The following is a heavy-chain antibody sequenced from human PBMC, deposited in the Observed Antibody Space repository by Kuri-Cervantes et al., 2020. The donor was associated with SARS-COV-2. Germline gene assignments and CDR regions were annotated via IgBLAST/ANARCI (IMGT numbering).Heavy chain of an antibody. CDR1: GYSFTSYW. D-gene: IGHD2-15*01. CDR3: ARRGSATTFLDY. V-gene: IGHV5-51*01. Sequence: KVSCKGSGYSFTSYWIGWVRQMPGKGLEWMGIIYPSDSDTRYSPSFQGQVIISVDRSINTAYLQWSSLKPSDTAIYYCARRGSATTFLDYWGQGTQVTCSS. J-gene: IGHJ4*02. CDR2: IYPSDSDT.